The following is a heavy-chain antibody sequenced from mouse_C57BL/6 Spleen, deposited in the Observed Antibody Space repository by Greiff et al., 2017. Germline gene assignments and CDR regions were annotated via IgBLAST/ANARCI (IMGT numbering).Heavy chain of an antibody. CDR2: INPNSGTT. J-gene: IGHJ2*01. CDR3: ARGGDYGSSWGYFDY. V-gene: IGHV1-39*01. D-gene: IGHD1-1*01. CDR1: GYSFTDYN. Sequence: EVQLQESGPELVKPGASVKISCKASGYSFTDYNMNWVKQSNGKSLEWIGVINPNSGTTSYNQKFKGKATLTVDQSSSTAYMQLNSLTSEDSAVYYCARGGDYGSSWGYFDYWGQGTTLTVSS.